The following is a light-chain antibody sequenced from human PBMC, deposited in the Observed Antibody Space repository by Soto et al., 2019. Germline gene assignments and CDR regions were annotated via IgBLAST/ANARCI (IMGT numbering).Light chain of an antibody. CDR2: LAS. Sequence: DIQMTQSPSSLSASVGDTVTITCRASQPITNDCAWYQQKAGRAPKCLILLASSLQTGVPSRFSGSGSGTGFTLTISSLQPEDFATYYCLHHNGYPPVFGQGTKVEIK. CDR3: LHHNGYPPV. CDR1: QPITND. V-gene: IGKV1-17*01. J-gene: IGKJ2*01.